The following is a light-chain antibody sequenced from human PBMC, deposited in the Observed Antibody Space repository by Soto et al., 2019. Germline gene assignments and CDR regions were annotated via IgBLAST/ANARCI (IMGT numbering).Light chain of an antibody. J-gene: IGKJ3*01. CDR1: QSVSSSY. CDR3: HQYRSSLLFT. V-gene: IGKV3-20*01. CDR2: GAS. Sequence: EIVLTQSPGTLSLSPGERATLSCRASQSVSSSYLAWYQQKPGQAPRLLIYGASSRATGIPDRFSGSGSGTHFTLTIIRLVPEDFPLYYSHQYRSSLLFTFGPRTNVHIK.